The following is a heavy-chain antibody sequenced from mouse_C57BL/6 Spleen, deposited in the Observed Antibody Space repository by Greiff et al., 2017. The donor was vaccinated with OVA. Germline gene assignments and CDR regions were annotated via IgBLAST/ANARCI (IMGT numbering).Heavy chain of an antibody. CDR1: GYTFTDYY. CDR3: ARGPPYAMDY. CDR2: INPYNGGT. Sequence: VQLQQSGPVLVKPGASVKMSCKASGYTFTDYYMNWVKQSPGTSLEWIGVINPYNGGTSYNQKFKGKATLTVDKSSSTAYMELNSLTSEDSAVYYCARGPPYAMDYWGQGTSVTVSS. J-gene: IGHJ4*01. V-gene: IGHV1-19*01.